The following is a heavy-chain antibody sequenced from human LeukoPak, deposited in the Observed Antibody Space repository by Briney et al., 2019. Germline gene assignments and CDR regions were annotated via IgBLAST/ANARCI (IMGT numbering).Heavy chain of an antibody. D-gene: IGHD3-3*01. V-gene: IGHV3-30*18. J-gene: IGHJ3*02. CDR2: ITNDGRNK. CDR3: AKTSRLFVRDDAFDI. Sequence: GGSLRLSCAASGFTFSDYGMYWVRQAPGKGLEWVAVITNDGRNKYYADSVKGRFTISRDNSKNTLYLQMNSLRAEDTAVYYCAKTSRLFVRDDAFDIWGQGTMVTVSS. CDR1: GFTFSDYG.